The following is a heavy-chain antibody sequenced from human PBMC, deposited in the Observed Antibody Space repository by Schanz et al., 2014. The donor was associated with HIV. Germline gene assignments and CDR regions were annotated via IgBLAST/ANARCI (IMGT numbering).Heavy chain of an antibody. Sequence: QVQLVESGGGVVQPGRSLRLSCAVSGFTFSNYAMHWVRQAPGKGLEWVAVISYDGSNKYYADSVKGRFTISRDNSKNTLYLQMNTLRAEDTAVYYCARLGTTDYFDYWGQGTLVTVSS. V-gene: IGHV3-30-3*01. CDR1: GFTFSNYA. J-gene: IGHJ4*02. CDR2: ISYDGSNK. CDR3: ARLGTTDYFDY. D-gene: IGHD1-7*01.